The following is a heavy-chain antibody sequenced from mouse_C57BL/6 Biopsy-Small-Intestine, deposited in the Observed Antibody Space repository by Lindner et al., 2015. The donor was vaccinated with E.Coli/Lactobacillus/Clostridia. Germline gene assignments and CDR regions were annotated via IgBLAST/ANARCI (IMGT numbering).Heavy chain of an antibody. CDR1: GGTFNNSV. D-gene: IGHD2-12*01. CDR3: ARGPSYSSPFLY. Sequence: SVKVSCKASGGTFNNSVITWVRQAPGQGLEWMGGIIPMLTRTNYAQKFQGRVTITADESSTTVYMEVTNLKSEDTAIYYCARGPSYSSPFLYWGQGILVTVSS. J-gene: IGHJ4*01. CDR2: IIPMLTRT. V-gene: IGHV1-81*01.